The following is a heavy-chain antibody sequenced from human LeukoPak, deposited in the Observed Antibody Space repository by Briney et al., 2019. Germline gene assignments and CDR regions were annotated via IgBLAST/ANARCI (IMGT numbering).Heavy chain of an antibody. CDR2: INPNSGGT. D-gene: IGHD4-17*01. CDR1: GYTFTGYY. J-gene: IGHJ4*02. CDR3: ARDPVPYGDYAVTPFNY. Sequence: ASVKVSCKASGYTFTGYYMHWARQAPGQGLEWMGWINPNSGGTNYAQKFQGRVTMTRDTSISTAYMELSRLRSDDTAVYYCARDPVPYGDYAVTPFNYWGQGTLVTVSS. V-gene: IGHV1-2*02.